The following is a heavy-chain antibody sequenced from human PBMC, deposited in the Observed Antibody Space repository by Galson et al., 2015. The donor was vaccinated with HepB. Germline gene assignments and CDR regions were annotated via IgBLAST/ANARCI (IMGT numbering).Heavy chain of an antibody. CDR3: ARAMGLYLIVQAFDI. J-gene: IGHJ3*02. CDR2: IIPIFGTA. CDR1: GGTFSSYA. D-gene: IGHD3-22*01. V-gene: IGHV1-69*06. Sequence: SVKVSCKASGGTFSSYAISWVRQAPGQGLEWMGGIIPIFGTANYAQKFQGRVTITADKSTSTAYMELSSLRSEDTAVYYCARAMGLYLIVQAFDIWGQGTMVTVSS.